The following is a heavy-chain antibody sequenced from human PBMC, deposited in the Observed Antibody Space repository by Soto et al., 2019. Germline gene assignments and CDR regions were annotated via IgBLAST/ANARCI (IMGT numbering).Heavy chain of an antibody. V-gene: IGHV3-64*04. J-gene: IGHJ4*02. CDR3: ARDLGQQLAPYYFDY. D-gene: IGHD6-13*01. Sequence: PGGSLRLSCAASGFTLSGYAMDWVRQAPGKGLEYVSGISSNGVGTYYANSVQGRFTISRDNAKNSLYLQMNSLRAEDTAVYYCARDLGQQLAPYYFDYWGQGTLVTVSS. CDR2: ISSNGVGT. CDR1: GFTLSGYA.